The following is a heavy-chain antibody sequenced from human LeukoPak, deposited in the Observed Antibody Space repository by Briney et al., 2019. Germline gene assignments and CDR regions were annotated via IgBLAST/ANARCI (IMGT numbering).Heavy chain of an antibody. CDR3: ARDTPVYDLGERGY. V-gene: IGHV1-18*01. CDR2: ISAYNGNT. D-gene: IGHD2/OR15-2a*01. Sequence: ASVKVSCKASGYTFTSYGISWVRQAPGQGLEWMGWISAYNGNTNYAQKLQGRVTMTTDTSTSTAYMELRSLRSDDTAVYYCARDTPVYDLGERGYGGQGTLVTVSS. CDR1: GYTFTSYG. J-gene: IGHJ4*02.